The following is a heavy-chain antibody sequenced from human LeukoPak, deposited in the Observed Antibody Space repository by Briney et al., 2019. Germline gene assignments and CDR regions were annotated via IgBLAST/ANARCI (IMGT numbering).Heavy chain of an antibody. CDR2: IYYSGST. CDR1: GGYISSYY. Sequence: SETLSLTCNVSGGYISSYYWSWIRQPPGKGLDWIGYIYYSGSTNYNPSLKSRVTISVDTSKNQFSLKLSSVTAADTAVYYCAREPNSSGWYHRFDYWGQGTLVTVSS. V-gene: IGHV4-59*12. CDR3: AREPNSSGWYHRFDY. J-gene: IGHJ4*02. D-gene: IGHD6-19*01.